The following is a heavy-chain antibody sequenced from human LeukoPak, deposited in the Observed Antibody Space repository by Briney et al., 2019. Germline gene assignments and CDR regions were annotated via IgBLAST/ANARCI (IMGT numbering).Heavy chain of an antibody. CDR2: ISGNNDNP. Sequence: ASVKVSCTTSGYAFTNYAITWVRQAPGQGLEWMGWISGNNDNPNYAQKLRGRVTMTTDTSTSTAYMELRSLRPDDTAVYYCARIAAAGLDEDYWGQGTLVTVSS. J-gene: IGHJ4*02. D-gene: IGHD6-13*01. V-gene: IGHV1-18*04. CDR1: GYAFTNYA. CDR3: ARIAAAGLDEDY.